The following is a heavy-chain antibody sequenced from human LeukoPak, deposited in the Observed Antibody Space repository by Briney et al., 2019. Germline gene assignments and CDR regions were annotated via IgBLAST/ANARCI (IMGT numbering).Heavy chain of an antibody. CDR2: IVVGSGNT. CDR3: AAGIVGGYYYYYMDV. D-gene: IGHD1-26*01. J-gene: IGHJ6*03. V-gene: IGHV1-58*02. Sequence: SVKVSCKASGFTSTSSAMQWVRQARGQRLEWIGWIVVGSGNTNYAQKFQERVTITRDMSTSTAYMELSSLRSEDTAVYYCAAGIVGGYYYYYMDVWGKGTTVTVSS. CDR1: GFTSTSSA.